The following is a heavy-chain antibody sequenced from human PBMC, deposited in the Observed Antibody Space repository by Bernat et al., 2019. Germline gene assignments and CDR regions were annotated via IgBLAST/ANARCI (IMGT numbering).Heavy chain of an antibody. CDR3: AKDLVTYYYDSSGYS. CDR2: ISYDGSNK. J-gene: IGHJ5*02. V-gene: IGHV3-30*18. Sequence: QVQLVESGGGVVQPGRSLRLSCAASGFTFSSYGMHWVRQAPGKGLEWVAVISYDGSNKYYADSVKGRFTISRDNSKNTLYLQMNSLRAEDTAVYYCAKDLVTYYYDSSGYSWGQGTLVTVSS. CDR1: GFTFSSYG. D-gene: IGHD3-22*01.